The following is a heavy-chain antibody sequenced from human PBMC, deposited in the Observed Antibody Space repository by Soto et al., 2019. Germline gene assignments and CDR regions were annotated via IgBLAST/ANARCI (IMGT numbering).Heavy chain of an antibody. D-gene: IGHD5-12*01. J-gene: IGHJ4*02. V-gene: IGHV4-30-4*01. CDR1: GGSISSGDYY. CDR3: ARRGTRSGYDYYFDY. CDR2: IYHSGGT. Sequence: QVQLQESGPGLVKPSQTLSLTCTVSGGSISSGDYYWSWIRQPPGKGLEWIGYIYHSGGTHHNPSLKSRVSISVDTSKNQFSLKLSSVTAADTAVYYCARRGTRSGYDYYFDYWGQGTLVTVSS.